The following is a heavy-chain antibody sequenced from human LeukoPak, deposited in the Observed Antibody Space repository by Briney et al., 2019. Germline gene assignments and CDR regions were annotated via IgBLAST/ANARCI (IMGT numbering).Heavy chain of an antibody. CDR1: AFTFSSYS. Sequence: GGSLRLSCAASAFTFSSYSMNWVRQAPGKGLEWVSSISSSSSYIYYAGSVKGRFTISRDNAKNSLYLQMNSLRAEDTAVYYCAGVGPWVNPDYYYYYMDVWGKGTTVTVSS. CDR2: ISSSSSYI. CDR3: AGVGPWVNPDYYYYYMDV. J-gene: IGHJ6*03. V-gene: IGHV3-21*01. D-gene: IGHD1-14*01.